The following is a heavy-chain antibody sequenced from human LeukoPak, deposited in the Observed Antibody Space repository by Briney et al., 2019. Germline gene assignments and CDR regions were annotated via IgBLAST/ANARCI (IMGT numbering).Heavy chain of an antibody. CDR2: INPNSGGT. J-gene: IGHJ6*02. Sequence: ASVIVSFKASGYTFTGYYMHWVRPAPGQGLEWMGWINPNSGGTNYAQKCQGRVTMTRDTSISTAYMELSRLRSDDTAVYYCASGVEQQLPRGYYYGMDVWGQGTTVTVSS. D-gene: IGHD6-13*01. CDR1: GYTFTGYY. V-gene: IGHV1-2*02. CDR3: ASGVEQQLPRGYYYGMDV.